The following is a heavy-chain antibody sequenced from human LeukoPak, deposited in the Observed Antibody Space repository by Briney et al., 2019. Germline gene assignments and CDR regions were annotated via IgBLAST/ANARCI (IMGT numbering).Heavy chain of an antibody. CDR3: ARDLESRGIHALDY. J-gene: IGHJ4*02. Sequence: GGSLRLSCAASGFTFSSYSMNWVRQAPGKGLEWVSSITSSSSYIYYADSVKGRFTISRDNAKNSLFLQMNSLRAEDTAVYYCARDLESRGIHALDYWGQGTLVTVSS. D-gene: IGHD1-26*01. V-gene: IGHV3-21*01. CDR2: ITSSSSYI. CDR1: GFTFSSYS.